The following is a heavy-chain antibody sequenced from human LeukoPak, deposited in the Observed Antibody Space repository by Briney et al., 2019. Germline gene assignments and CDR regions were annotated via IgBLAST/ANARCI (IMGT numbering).Heavy chain of an antibody. CDR2: IYYSGST. Sequence: SETLSLTCTVSGGSISVYYWSWIRQPPGKGLEWIGYIYYSGSTNYNPSLKSRVTISVDTSKNQFSLKLSSVTAADTAVFYCARHSKYYYDSSGSYVGYFQHWGQGTLVTVSS. CDR3: ARHSKYYYDSSGSYVGYFQH. D-gene: IGHD3-22*01. CDR1: GGSISVYY. V-gene: IGHV4-59*08. J-gene: IGHJ1*01.